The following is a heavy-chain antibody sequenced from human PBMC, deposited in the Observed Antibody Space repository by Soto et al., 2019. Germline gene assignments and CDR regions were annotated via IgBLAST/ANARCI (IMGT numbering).Heavy chain of an antibody. CDR1: GFSLSTSGMC. CDR3: AGIGYCSSASCGYFDY. CDR2: IDWDDDK. J-gene: IGHJ4*02. V-gene: IGHV2-70*11. D-gene: IGHD2-2*03. Sequence: SGPTLVNPTQTLTLTCTFSGFSLSTSGMCVSWIHQPPGKALEWLARIDWDDDKYYSTSLKTRLTISKDTSTNQVVLTMTNMDPVDTATYYCAGIGYCSSASCGYFDYWGQGTLVTVSS.